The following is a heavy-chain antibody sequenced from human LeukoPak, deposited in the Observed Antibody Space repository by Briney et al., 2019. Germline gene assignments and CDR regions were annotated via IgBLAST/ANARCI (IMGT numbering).Heavy chain of an antibody. Sequence: GGSLRLSCAASGFTFSSYWMHWVRQAPGKGLVWVSRISSDGSSTNYADSVKGRFTISRDNAKNTLYLQMNSLRAEDTAVYYCATSMAVAGGYWGQGTLVTVSS. CDR1: GFTFSSYW. D-gene: IGHD6-19*01. V-gene: IGHV3-74*01. CDR3: ATSMAVAGGY. CDR2: ISSDGSST. J-gene: IGHJ4*02.